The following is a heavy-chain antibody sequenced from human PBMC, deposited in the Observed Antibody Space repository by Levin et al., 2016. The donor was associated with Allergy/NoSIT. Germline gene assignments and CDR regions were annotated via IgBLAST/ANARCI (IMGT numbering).Heavy chain of an antibody. CDR1: GFTFSSYA. CDR2: ISGSGGST. Sequence: GESLKISCAASGFTFSSYAMSWVRQAPGKGLEWVSAISGSGGSTYYADSVKGRFTISRDNSKNTLYLQMNSLRAEDTAVYYCARERGLVPAPYYYYMDVWGKGTTVTVSS. V-gene: IGHV3-23*01. CDR3: ARERGLVPAPYYYYMDV. D-gene: IGHD2-2*01. J-gene: IGHJ6*03.